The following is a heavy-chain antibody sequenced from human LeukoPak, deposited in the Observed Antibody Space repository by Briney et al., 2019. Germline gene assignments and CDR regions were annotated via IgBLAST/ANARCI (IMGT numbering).Heavy chain of an antibody. Sequence: AGGSLRLSCAASGFTFSSIAMSWVRQAPHKGLEWVSTISGIGGGTYYADSVKGQFTISRDDSKNTLYLQMNSLRTEDTAVYYCARDLDSSSWYILWFDPWGQGTLVTVSS. V-gene: IGHV3-23*01. CDR3: ARDLDSSSWYILWFDP. D-gene: IGHD6-13*01. CDR2: ISGIGGGT. J-gene: IGHJ5*02. CDR1: GFTFSSIA.